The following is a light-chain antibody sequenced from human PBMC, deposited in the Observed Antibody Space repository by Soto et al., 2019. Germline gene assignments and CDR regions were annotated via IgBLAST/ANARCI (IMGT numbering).Light chain of an antibody. V-gene: IGKV1-39*01. Sequence: DTQMTQSPSSLSASVGDRVTITCRASQSINTYLNWYQQKPGEAPNLLIYAASSLQSGVPPRFSGSGSETQFTLTINSLQPEDFATYYCQQTASTPYTFGQGT. CDR2: AAS. CDR3: QQTASTPYT. J-gene: IGKJ2*01. CDR1: QSINTY.